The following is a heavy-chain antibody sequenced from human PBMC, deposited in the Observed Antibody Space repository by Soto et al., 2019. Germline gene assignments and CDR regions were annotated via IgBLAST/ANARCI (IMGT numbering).Heavy chain of an antibody. Sequence: QVQLVESGGGVVQPGRSLSLSCAASGFAFKSFGMYWVRQAPGKGLEWVAIISYDGRTEHYTAAVKGRFTVSRDNSKNTVHLQMSRVRPEDTGVYYCVKIGATLGVLDLWGQGTLVTVSS. D-gene: IGHD1-26*01. CDR1: GFAFKSFG. V-gene: IGHV3-30*18. CDR3: VKIGATLGVLDL. J-gene: IGHJ5*02. CDR2: ISYDGRTE.